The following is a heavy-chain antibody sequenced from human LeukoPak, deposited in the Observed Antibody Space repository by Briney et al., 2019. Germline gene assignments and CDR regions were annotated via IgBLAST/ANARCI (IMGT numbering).Heavy chain of an antibody. CDR3: ARTQYQLLLRNWFDP. CDR2: INPNSGGT. V-gene: IGHV1-2*02. Sequence: ASVKVSCKASGGTFSSYAISWVRQAPGQGLEWMGWINPNSGGTNYAQKFQGRVTMTRDTSISTAYMELSRLRSDDTAVYYCARTQYQLLLRNWFDPWGQGTLVTVSS. J-gene: IGHJ5*02. CDR1: GGTFSSYA. D-gene: IGHD2-2*01.